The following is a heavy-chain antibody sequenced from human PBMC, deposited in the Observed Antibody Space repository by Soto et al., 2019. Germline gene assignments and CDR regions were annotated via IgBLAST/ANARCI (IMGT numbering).Heavy chain of an antibody. Sequence: QVQLVESGGGVVQPGRSLRLSCAASGFTFSSYGMHWVRQAPGKGLDWVAVIWYDGSNKYYADSVKGRFTISRDNSKNTLYRQMNSLRAEDTAVYYCARESGALTVTRYNWFDPWGQGTLVTVSS. CDR3: ARESGALTVTRYNWFDP. D-gene: IGHD4-4*01. CDR2: IWYDGSNK. J-gene: IGHJ5*02. CDR1: GFTFSSYG. V-gene: IGHV3-33*01.